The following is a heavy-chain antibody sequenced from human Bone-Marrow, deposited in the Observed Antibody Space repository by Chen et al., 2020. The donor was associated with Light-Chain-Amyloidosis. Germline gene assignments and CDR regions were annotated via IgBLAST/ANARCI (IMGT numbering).Heavy chain of an antibody. D-gene: IGHD3-22*01. CDR1: GFSLSAGGEG. CDR2: IYWSGDK. CDR3: ARTVHHYDNSGHLWDGFDI. V-gene: IGHV2-5*01. J-gene: IGHJ3*02. Sequence: QITLKESGPTLVRPTQTLTLTCIFSGFSLSAGGEGVGWIRQPPGKALECLAVIYWSGDKRYSPSLKSRLTITKDTSRNQVVLTMTNMDPFDTATHYCARTVHHYDNSGHLWDGFDIWGQGTAVTVSS.